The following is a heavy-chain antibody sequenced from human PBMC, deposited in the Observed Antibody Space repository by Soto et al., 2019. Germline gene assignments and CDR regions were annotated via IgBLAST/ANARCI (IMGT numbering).Heavy chain of an antibody. J-gene: IGHJ5*02. CDR2: IIPIFGTA. CDR1: GGTFSSYA. D-gene: IGHD6-6*01. Sequence: SVKVSCKASGGTFSSYAISWVRQAPGQGLEWMGGIIPIFGTANYAQKFQGRVTITADESTSTAYMELSSLRSEDTAVYYCARSPKLEYSSSSGNWFDPWGQGTLVTVSS. CDR3: ARSPKLEYSSSSGNWFDP. V-gene: IGHV1-69*13.